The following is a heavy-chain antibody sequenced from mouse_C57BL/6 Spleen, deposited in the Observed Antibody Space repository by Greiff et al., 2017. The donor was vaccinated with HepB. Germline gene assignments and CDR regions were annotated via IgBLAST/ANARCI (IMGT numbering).Heavy chain of an antibody. CDR1: GYTFTEYT. V-gene: IGHV1-62-2*01. J-gene: IGHJ2*01. Sequence: QVQLQQSGAELVKPGASVKLSCKASGYTFTEYTIHWVKQRSGQGLEWIGWFYPGSGSIKYNEKFKDKATLTADKSSSTVYMELSRLTSEDSAVYFCARHEEGYYSNPHDYFDYWGQGTTLTVSS. D-gene: IGHD2-5*01. CDR2: FYPGSGSI. CDR3: ARHEEGYYSNPHDYFDY.